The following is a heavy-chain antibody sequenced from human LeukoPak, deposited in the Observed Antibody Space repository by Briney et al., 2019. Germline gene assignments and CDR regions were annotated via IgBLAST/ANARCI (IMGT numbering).Heavy chain of an antibody. CDR1: GFTVSSNY. CDR3: AREGKWLQLRYFDY. CDR2: IHTGGST. V-gene: IGHV3-53*01. Sequence: GGSLRLSCAASGFTVSSNYMSWVRQAPGKGLEWVSVIHTGGSTYYADSVKGRFTISRDTSNNTLYLQKNSLRAEDTAVYYCAREGKWLQLRYFDYWGQGTLVTVSS. D-gene: IGHD5-24*01. J-gene: IGHJ4*02.